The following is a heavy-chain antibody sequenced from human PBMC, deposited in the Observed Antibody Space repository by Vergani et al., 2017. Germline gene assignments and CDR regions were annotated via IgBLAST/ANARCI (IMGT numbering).Heavy chain of an antibody. D-gene: IGHD1-26*01. CDR2: IYYSGST. CDR3: ARAHKVGALSLGY. V-gene: IGHV4-39*07. CDR1: GGSISSSSYY. J-gene: IGHJ4*02. Sequence: QLQLQESGPGLVKPSETLSLTCTVSGGSISSSSYYWGWIRQPPGKGLGWIGSIYYSGSTYYNPSLKSRVTISVDTSKNQFSLKLRSVTAADTAVYYCARAHKVGALSLGYWGQGTLVTVSS.